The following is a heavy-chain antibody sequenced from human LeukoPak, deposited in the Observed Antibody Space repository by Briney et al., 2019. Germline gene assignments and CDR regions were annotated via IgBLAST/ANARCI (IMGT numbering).Heavy chain of an antibody. Sequence: HGGSLRLSCAASGFTFSSYSMNWVRQAPGKGLEWVSSISSSSSYIYYADSVKGRFTISRDNAKNSLYLQMNSLRAEDTAVYYCARLAVVNYYYYYMDVWGKGTTVTISS. CDR1: GFTFSSYS. CDR2: ISSSSSYI. J-gene: IGHJ6*03. CDR3: ARLAVVNYYYYYMDV. V-gene: IGHV3-21*01. D-gene: IGHD4-23*01.